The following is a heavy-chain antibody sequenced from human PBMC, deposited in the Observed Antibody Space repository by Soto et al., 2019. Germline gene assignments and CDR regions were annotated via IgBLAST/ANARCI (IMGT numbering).Heavy chain of an antibody. D-gene: IGHD2-2*01. J-gene: IGHJ4*02. CDR2: IYYSGST. CDR1: GGSISSSSYY. CDR3: ARLTRYCSSTSCYEDFDY. Sequence: TLSLTCTVSGGSISSSSYYWGWIRQPPGKGLEWIGSIYYSGSTYYNPSLKSRVTISVDTSKNQFSLKLSSVTAADTAVYYCARLTRYCSSTSCYEDFDYWGQGTLVTVSS. V-gene: IGHV4-39*01.